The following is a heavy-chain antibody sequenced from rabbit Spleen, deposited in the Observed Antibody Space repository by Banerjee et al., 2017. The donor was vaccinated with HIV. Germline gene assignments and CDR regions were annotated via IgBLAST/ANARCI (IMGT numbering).Heavy chain of an antibody. D-gene: IGHD8-1*01. Sequence: QSLEESGGDLVKPEGSLTLTCKASGFSFSSSDYMCWVRQAPGKGLEWISCIYAGSSGFTYSASWAKGRFTISKTSSTTVTLQMTSLTAADTATYFCARDGAGGSYFALWGPGTLVTVS. CDR1: GFSFSSSDY. CDR2: IYAGSSGFT. V-gene: IGHV1S40*01. J-gene: IGHJ4*01. CDR3: ARDGAGGSYFAL.